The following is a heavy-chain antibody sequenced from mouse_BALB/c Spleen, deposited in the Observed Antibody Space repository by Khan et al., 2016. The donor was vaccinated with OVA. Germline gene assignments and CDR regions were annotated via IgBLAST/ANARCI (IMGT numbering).Heavy chain of an antibody. Sequence: EVELVESGGGLVQPGGSRKLSYAASGFTFSSFGIHWVRQAPKKGLEWVAYISSGSSTIYYVDTVKGRFTISRDIPKNTLFLQMTSLRSEDTAMYYCARSGGNFHWYFDVWGAGTSVTVSS. CDR1: GFTFSSFG. V-gene: IGHV5-17*02. CDR3: ARSGGNFHWYFDV. D-gene: IGHD2-1*01. CDR2: ISSGSSTI. J-gene: IGHJ1*01.